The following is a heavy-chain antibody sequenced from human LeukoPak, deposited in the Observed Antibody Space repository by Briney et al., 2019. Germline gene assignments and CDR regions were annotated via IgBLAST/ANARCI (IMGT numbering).Heavy chain of an antibody. D-gene: IGHD3-3*01. CDR2: ISYSGST. Sequence: SETLSLTCTVSGGSISNYYWSWIRQPPGKGLEWIGYISYSGSTNYNPSLRSRVAISEDTSRNQFSLRLNSVTAADTAAYYCARHIPVIWSSGYYYGMDVWGQGTTVTASS. CDR1: GGSISNYY. V-gene: IGHV4-59*08. CDR3: ARHIPVIWSSGYYYGMDV. J-gene: IGHJ6*02.